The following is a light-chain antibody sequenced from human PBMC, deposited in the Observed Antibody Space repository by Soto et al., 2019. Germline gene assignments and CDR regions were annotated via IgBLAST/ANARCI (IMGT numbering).Light chain of an antibody. V-gene: IGKV3-15*01. Sequence: ETVMTQSPATLSVSPGERATLSCRASQSVSSNLAWYQQKPGQAPRLLIYGASTRATGIPDRFSGSGSGTEFTLTISSLQSEDFAVYYCHQYNNWPPVTFGQGTRLEIK. CDR1: QSVSSN. CDR2: GAS. CDR3: HQYNNWPPVT. J-gene: IGKJ5*01.